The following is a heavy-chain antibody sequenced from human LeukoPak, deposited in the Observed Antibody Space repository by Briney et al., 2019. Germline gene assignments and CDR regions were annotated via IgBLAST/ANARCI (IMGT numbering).Heavy chain of an antibody. CDR3: ARALNSSGYIAGY. CDR1: GFTFSTYS. V-gene: IGHV3-21*01. J-gene: IGHJ4*02. CDR2: ISSGSTYI. D-gene: IGHD3-22*01. Sequence: PGGSLRLSCAASGFTFSTYSMNWVRQAPGKGLEWVSAISSGSTYIYYADSVKGRFTISRDNAKDLLYLQMNSLRAEDTAVYYCARALNSSGYIAGYWGQGTLVTVSS.